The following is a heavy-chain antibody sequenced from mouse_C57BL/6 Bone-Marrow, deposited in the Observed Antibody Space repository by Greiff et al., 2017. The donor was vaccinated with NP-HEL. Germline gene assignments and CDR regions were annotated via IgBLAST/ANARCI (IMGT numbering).Heavy chain of an antibody. D-gene: IGHD1-1*01. V-gene: IGHV1-18*01. J-gene: IGHJ4*01. CDR1: GYTFTDYN. CDR3: GLLIRSIGMDY. CDR2: INPNNGGT. Sequence: EVKLMESGPELVKPGASVKIPCKASGYTFTDYNMDWVKQSHGQSLEWIGDINPNNGGTFYNQKFKGKATLTVDKSSSTAYMELRSLTSEDTAVYYCGLLIRSIGMDYWGQGTSVTVSS.